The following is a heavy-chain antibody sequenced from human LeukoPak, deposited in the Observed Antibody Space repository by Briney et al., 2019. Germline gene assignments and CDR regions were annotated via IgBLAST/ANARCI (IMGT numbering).Heavy chain of an antibody. CDR2: INTYNGDA. CDR1: GYTFTNYA. V-gene: IGHV1-18*01. J-gene: IGHJ4*02. D-gene: IGHD2/OR15-2a*01. CDR3: TRYPTISGHYYFDY. Sequence: ASVKVSCKAFGYTFTNYAISWVRQAPGQGFEWLGWINTYNGDAEYPLNIQGRVSLTTDTFTSTAYMELWSLRPDDTAVYYCTRYPTISGHYYFDYWGQGTLVTVSS.